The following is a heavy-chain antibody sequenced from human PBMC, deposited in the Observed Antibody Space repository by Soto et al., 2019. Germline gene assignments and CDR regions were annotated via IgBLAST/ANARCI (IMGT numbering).Heavy chain of an antibody. CDR2: FFIGGNT. CDR3: ARRYGYAFDI. V-gene: IGHV4-39*01. D-gene: IGHD4-17*01. CDR1: GGSITGGSISSTTYY. J-gene: IGHJ3*02. Sequence: PSETLSLTCTVSGGSITGGSISSTTYYWGWMRQPPGKGLEWIASFFIGGNTYYNPSLKSRVTTSVDTSKNQFSLKLSSVTAADTAVYYCARRYGYAFDIWGQGTMVTVSS.